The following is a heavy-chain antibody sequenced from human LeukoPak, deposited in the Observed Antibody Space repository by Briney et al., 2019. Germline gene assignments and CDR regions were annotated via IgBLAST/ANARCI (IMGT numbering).Heavy chain of an antibody. Sequence: PGGSLRLSCTASGFTFGDYAMSWVRQAPGKGLQWVAFIRSSAYGGTTECAASVRGRFTISRDDSKTIAYLQMNSLKTEDTGVYYCTTTVDTAIQEGGYNWFDPWGQGTLVTVSS. J-gene: IGHJ5*02. V-gene: IGHV3-49*04. CDR1: GFTFGDYA. CDR2: IRSSAYGGTT. D-gene: IGHD5-18*01. CDR3: TTTVDTAIQEGGYNWFDP.